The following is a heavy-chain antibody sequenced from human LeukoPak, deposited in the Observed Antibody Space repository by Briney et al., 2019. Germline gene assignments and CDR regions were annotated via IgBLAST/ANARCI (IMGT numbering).Heavy chain of an antibody. J-gene: IGHJ3*01. CDR2: IYHSGTT. D-gene: IGHD3-3*01. CDR3: ARYSSGFDL. CDR1: GGSINSVY. Sequence: PSATLSLTCTVSGGSINSVYWSWIRQSPGKGLEWIGYIYHSGTTVYNPSFKTRLTISLDTSKNQFSPNPNAVTAADTAVYFCARYSSGFDLWGQGTMVTVSS. V-gene: IGHV4-59*01.